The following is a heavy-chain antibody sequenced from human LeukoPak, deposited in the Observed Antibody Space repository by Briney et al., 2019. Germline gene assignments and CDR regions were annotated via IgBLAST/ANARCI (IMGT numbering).Heavy chain of an antibody. V-gene: IGHV1-69*05. CDR2: IISIFGTT. J-gene: IGHJ1*01. CDR3: ASSYCSSTSCYRAEYFQH. CDR1: GGTFSSHA. D-gene: IGHD2-2*02. Sequence: SVKVSCKTSGGTFSSHAISWVRQAPGQGLEWMGGIISIFGTTNYAQKFQGRVTITTDESTSTAYMELSSLRSEDTAVYYCASSYCSSTSCYRAEYFQHWGQGTLVTVSS.